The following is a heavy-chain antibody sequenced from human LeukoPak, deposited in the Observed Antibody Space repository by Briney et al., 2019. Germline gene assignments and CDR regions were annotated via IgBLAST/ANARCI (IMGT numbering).Heavy chain of an antibody. V-gene: IGHV3-7*03. CDR2: INQNGGVK. J-gene: IGHJ4*02. D-gene: IGHD4-23*01. Sequence: PGGSLRLSCVASGFIFGDYWTRWVRQAPGKGLEWVATINQNGGVKYYVDSVKGRFAISRDNAKTSSFLQMNSLRIDDTAMYYCTRTVNSASDFWGQGTLVTVSS. CDR1: GFIFGDYW. CDR3: TRTVNSASDF.